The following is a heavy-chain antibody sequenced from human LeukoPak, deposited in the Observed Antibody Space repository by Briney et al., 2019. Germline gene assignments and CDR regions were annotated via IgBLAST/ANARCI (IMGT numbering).Heavy chain of an antibody. V-gene: IGHV3-33*01. CDR2: IWYDGSEK. D-gene: IGHD3-10*01. CDR3: ARDRNFPAYYFDF. Sequence: QPGRPLRLSCAASGFTFRNHGMHWVRQAPGKGLEWLAVIWYDGSEKYYADSVQGRFTVSRDNSKNALYLQLNSLGAEDTAVYYCARDRNFPAYYFDFWGQGALVTVSS. CDR1: GFTFRNHG. J-gene: IGHJ4*02.